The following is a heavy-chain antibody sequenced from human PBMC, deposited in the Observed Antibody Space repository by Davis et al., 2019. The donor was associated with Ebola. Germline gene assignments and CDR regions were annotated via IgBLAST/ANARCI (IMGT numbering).Heavy chain of an antibody. D-gene: IGHD5-18*01. CDR2: INPKSGDA. Sequence: SVTVSCLASFYMLPYNAIDRVRQAPGHGLAWIGWINPKSGDAGSALKFQGRVTMTRDTSIGTAYMELNSLRSDDTAVYYCTRYSNTADFDYWGEGTLVTVSS. CDR3: TRYSNTADFDY. CDR1: FYMLPYNA. J-gene: IGHJ4*02. V-gene: IGHV1-8*01.